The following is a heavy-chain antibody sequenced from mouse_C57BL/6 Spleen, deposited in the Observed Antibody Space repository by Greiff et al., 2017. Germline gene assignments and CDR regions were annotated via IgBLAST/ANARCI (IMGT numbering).Heavy chain of an antibody. CDR3: ARDGLTYYAMDY. J-gene: IGHJ4*01. CDR2: IHPNSGST. CDR1: GYTFTSYW. Sequence: QVQLKQSGAELVKPGASVKLSCKASGYTFTSYWMHWVKQRPGQGLEWIGMIHPNSGSTNYNEKFKSKATLTVDKSSSTAYMQLSSLTSEDSAVYYCARDGLTYYAMDYWGQGTSVTVSS. D-gene: IGHD2-3*01. V-gene: IGHV1-64*01.